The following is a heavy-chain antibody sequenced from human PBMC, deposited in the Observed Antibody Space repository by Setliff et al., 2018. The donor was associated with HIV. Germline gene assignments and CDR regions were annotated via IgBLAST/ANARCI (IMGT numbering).Heavy chain of an antibody. CDR2: ISSSSSYI. CDR3: VRDGFVGKGGFDY. V-gene: IGHV3-21*01. Sequence: PGESLKISCAASGFTFSSYSMNWVRQAPGKGLEWVSSISSSSSYIYYADSVKGRFTISRDNAKNSLYLQMNSLRAEDTAVYYCVRDGFVGKGGFDYWGQGTLVTVSS. J-gene: IGHJ4*02. D-gene: IGHD7-27*01. CDR1: GFTFSSYS.